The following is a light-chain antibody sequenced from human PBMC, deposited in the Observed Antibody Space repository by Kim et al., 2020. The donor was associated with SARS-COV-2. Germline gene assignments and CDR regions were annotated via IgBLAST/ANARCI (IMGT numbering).Light chain of an antibody. J-gene: IGKJ2*01. CDR1: LSVSSN. V-gene: IGKV3-15*01. Sequence: SVSPGEGATLSCRASLSVSSNLAWYQQKPGQAPRLLIYRASTRATGLPARFSGRGSGTEYTLTIDSLQSEDFAVYYCHQYNTWPYTFGQGTKLEI. CDR3: HQYNTWPYT. CDR2: RAS.